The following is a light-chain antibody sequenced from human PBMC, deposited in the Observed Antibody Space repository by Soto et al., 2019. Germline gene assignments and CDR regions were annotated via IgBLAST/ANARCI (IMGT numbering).Light chain of an antibody. CDR2: GAS. CDR3: QQYDSSPSSFT. J-gene: IGKJ3*01. V-gene: IGKV3-20*01. CDR1: QSVSGSS. Sequence: EIVLTQSPGTLSLSPGERATLSCRASQSVSGSSLAWYQQKPGQAPRPLIYGASSRATGIPDRFSGSGSGTDFPLTINSLEPEDFAVYYCQQYDSSPSSFTFGPGTKVDIK.